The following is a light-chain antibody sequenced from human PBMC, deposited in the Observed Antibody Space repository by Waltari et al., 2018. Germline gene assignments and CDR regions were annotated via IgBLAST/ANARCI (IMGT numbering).Light chain of an antibody. CDR3: QQHTNWPPEVA. J-gene: IGKJ4*01. CDR2: DAS. V-gene: IGKV3-11*01. Sequence: EIVLTQSPATLSLSLGERATLSCRASQSVSGSLVWYQQKPGQAPRLLSYDASNRATGIPARFSGSGSGTDFTLTISSLEAEDFAVYYCQQHTNWPPEVAFGGGTKVEIK. CDR1: QSVSGS.